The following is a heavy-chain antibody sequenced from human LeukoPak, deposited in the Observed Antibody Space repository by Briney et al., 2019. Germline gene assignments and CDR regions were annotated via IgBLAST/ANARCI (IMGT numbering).Heavy chain of an antibody. D-gene: IGHD1-14*01. Sequence: ASVKVSCKASGYTFTSYGISWVRQAPGQGLEWMGWISAYNGNTNYAQKLQGRVTMTTDTSTSTAYMELRSLRSDDTAVYYCARFLRGPFLTTRWFDPWGQGTLVTASS. CDR2: ISAYNGNT. CDR3: ARFLRGPFLTTRWFDP. V-gene: IGHV1-18*01. CDR1: GYTFTSYG. J-gene: IGHJ5*02.